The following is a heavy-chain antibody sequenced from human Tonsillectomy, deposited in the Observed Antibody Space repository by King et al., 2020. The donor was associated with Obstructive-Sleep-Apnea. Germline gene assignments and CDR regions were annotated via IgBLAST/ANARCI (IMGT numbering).Heavy chain of an antibody. CDR2: TYYRSKWYN. Sequence: VQLQQSGPGLVKPSQTLLLTCAISGDTVSSNSAAWSWIRQSPSRGLEWLGRTYYRSKWYNGYAASVKSRITIKRDTSKNQFSLQLNSVTPEDTAVYYCARADSGYITTWGQGTLVTVSS. CDR1: GDTVSSNSAA. D-gene: IGHD5-12*01. J-gene: IGHJ4*02. V-gene: IGHV6-1*01. CDR3: ARADSGYITT.